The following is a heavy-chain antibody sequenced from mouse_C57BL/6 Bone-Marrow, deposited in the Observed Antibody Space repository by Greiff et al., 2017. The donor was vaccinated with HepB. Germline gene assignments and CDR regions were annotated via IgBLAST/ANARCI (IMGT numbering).Heavy chain of an antibody. Sequence: QVQLQQPGAELVMPGASVKLSCKASGYTFTSYWMHWVKQRPGQGLEWIGEIDPSDSYTNYNQKFKGKSTLTVDKSSSTAYMQLSSLTSEDSAVYCCARRDYGSSPWFAYWGQGTLVTVSA. D-gene: IGHD1-1*01. V-gene: IGHV1-69*01. CDR3: ARRDYGSSPWFAY. CDR2: IDPSDSYT. CDR1: GYTFTSYW. J-gene: IGHJ3*01.